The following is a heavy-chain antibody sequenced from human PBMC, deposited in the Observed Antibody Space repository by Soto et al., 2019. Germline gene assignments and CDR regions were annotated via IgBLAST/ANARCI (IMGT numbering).Heavy chain of an antibody. Sequence: PGGSLRLSCAASGFTFSDYYMTWIRQAPGKGLEWVAYISGSGSNTNYADSVKGRFTISRDKANHSLYLQMNSLRVEDTAVYYCARLLGYYHFLTDLYRGWFDPWGQGTLVTVSS. D-gene: IGHD3-9*01. CDR2: ISGSGSNT. CDR1: GFTFSDYY. CDR3: ARLLGYYHFLTDLYRGWFDP. V-gene: IGHV3-11*06. J-gene: IGHJ5*02.